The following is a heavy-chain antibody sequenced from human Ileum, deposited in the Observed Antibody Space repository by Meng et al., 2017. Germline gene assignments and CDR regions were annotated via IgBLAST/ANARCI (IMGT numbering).Heavy chain of an antibody. CDR3: ATGGYCSGSGCNWYFDL. D-gene: IGHD2-15*01. Sequence: QVQLQESGPGLVKPSQTLSRNCTVSGGSISSGDYYQSCIRQPPGKGLEWIGYIYYSGSTYYNPSLKSRVTISVDTSKNQFSLKLSSVTAADTAVYYCATGGYCSGSGCNWYFDLWGRGTLVTVSS. J-gene: IGHJ2*01. CDR1: GGSISSGDYY. V-gene: IGHV4-30-4*01. CDR2: IYYSGST.